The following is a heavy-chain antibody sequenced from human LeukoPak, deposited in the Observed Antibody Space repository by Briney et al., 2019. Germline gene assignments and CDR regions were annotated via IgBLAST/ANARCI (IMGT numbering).Heavy chain of an antibody. V-gene: IGHV1-2*02. D-gene: IGHD3-10*01. J-gene: IGHJ4*02. CDR3: ASPFMVRGPTGY. Sequence: ASVKVSCKASGYTFTSYYMHWVRQAPGQGLEWMGWINPNSGGTNYAQKFQGRVTMTRDTSISTAYMELSRLRSDDTAVYYCASPFMVRGPTGYWGQGTLVTVSS. CDR2: INPNSGGT. CDR1: GYTFTSYY.